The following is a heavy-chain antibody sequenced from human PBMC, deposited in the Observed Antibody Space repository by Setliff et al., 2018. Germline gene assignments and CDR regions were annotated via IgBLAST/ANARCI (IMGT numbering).Heavy chain of an antibody. CDR2: IRPHNGNT. V-gene: IGHV1-18*04. J-gene: IGHJ5*02. D-gene: IGHD3-22*01. CDR3: ARGIYYFDIMGDP. CDR1: GNTFTGYY. Sequence: ASVKVSCKASGNTFTGYYIHWLRQAPGQGLEWMGWIRPHNGNTAYAQKFQDRVILTTDTSTTTVYMELRSLRSDDTAVYYCARGIYYFDIMGDPWGQGTLVTVSS.